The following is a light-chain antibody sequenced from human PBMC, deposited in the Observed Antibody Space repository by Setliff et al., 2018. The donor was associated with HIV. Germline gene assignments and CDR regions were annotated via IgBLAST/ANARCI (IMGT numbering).Light chain of an antibody. Sequence: QSALTQSASVSGSPGQSITISCTGSSSDVGGYNYVSWFQQYPGKAPKLMIYEVNNRPSGVPDRFSGSKSDNTASLSISGLQAEDEADYYCTSYTSGTTFVFGTGTKVTVL. V-gene: IGLV2-14*01. J-gene: IGLJ1*01. CDR3: TSYTSGTTFV. CDR2: EVN. CDR1: SSDVGGYNY.